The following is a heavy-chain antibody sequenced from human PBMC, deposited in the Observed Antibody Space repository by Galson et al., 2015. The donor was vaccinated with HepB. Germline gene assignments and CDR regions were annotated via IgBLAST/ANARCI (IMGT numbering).Heavy chain of an antibody. CDR3: TREGVSSNGWY. CDR1: GFTYINYA. V-gene: IGHV3-23*01. Sequence: SLRLSCAASGFTYINYAINWVRQAPGKGLEWVSTISGPGDNTYYADSVKGRFTISRDNSKSTVYLQMNSLRAGDTAVYYCTREGVSSNGWYWGQGTLVTVSS. D-gene: IGHD6-19*01. CDR2: ISGPGDNT. J-gene: IGHJ4*02.